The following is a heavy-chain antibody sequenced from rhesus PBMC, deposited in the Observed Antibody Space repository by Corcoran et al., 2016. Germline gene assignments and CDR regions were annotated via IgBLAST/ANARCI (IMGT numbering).Heavy chain of an antibody. CDR2: IGNKANGGTA. J-gene: IGHJ4*01. V-gene: IGHV3-116*02. D-gene: IGHD5-24*01. CDR1: GFPFSDYY. Sequence: EVRLVESGGGLVQPGGSLRLSCAASGFPFSDYYMSWVCQAPGKGPEWVGFIGNKANGGTAEYAAAVKGRFTISRDDAKSIASLQMNSLKTEDTAVYYCASGGYSVFGIDYWGQGVLVTVSS. CDR3: ASGGYSVFGIDY.